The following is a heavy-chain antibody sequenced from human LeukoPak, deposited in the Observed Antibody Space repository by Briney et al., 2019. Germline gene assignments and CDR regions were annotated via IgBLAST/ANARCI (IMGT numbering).Heavy chain of an antibody. Sequence: ASVKVSCKASGYTFTSYGISWVRQAPGQGLEWMGWINPNSGGTNYAQKFQGRVTMTRDTSISTAYMELSRLRSDDTAVYYCAGFYDSSGYYYLDYWGQGTLVTVSS. CDR3: AGFYDSSGYYYLDY. CDR2: INPNSGGT. J-gene: IGHJ4*02. CDR1: GYTFTSYG. V-gene: IGHV1-2*02. D-gene: IGHD3-22*01.